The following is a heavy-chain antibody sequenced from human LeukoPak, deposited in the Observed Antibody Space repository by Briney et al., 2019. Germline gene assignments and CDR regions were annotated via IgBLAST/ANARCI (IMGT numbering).Heavy chain of an antibody. J-gene: IGHJ5*02. V-gene: IGHV3-48*03. CDR1: GFTFSSYA. CDR3: ARAYYYDSSGYYDWFDP. Sequence: AGGSLRLSCAASGFTFSSYAMSWVRQAPGKGLEWISYISNSGRTIYYADSVKGRFTISRDNAKNSLYLQMNRLRAEDTAVYYCARAYYYDSSGYYDWFDPWGQGTLVTVSS. CDR2: ISNSGRTI. D-gene: IGHD3-22*01.